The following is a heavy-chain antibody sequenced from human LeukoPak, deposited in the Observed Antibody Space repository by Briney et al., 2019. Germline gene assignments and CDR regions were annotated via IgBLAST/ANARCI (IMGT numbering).Heavy chain of an antibody. CDR1: GASFTNYY. CDR3: ARVDQSGYDTRGWFDP. Sequence: SETLSLTCTVSGASFTNYYWSWIRQPPGQGLEWIGFSSYNGNTNYNPSLRSRVTISVAISKNQFSLKLSSVTAADTAVYYCARVDQSGYDTRGWFDPWGQGTLVTVSS. J-gene: IGHJ5*02. CDR2: SSYNGNT. D-gene: IGHD5-12*01. V-gene: IGHV4-59*01.